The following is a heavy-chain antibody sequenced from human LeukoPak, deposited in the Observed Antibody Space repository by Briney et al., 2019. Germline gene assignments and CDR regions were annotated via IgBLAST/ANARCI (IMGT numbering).Heavy chain of an antibody. CDR2: ISYDGSNK. D-gene: IGHD2-15*01. CDR3: AREWLHCSGGSCFDY. Sequence: GGSLRLSCAASGFTFSSYAMHWVRQAPGKGLEWVAVISYDGSNKYYADSVKGRFTISRDNSKNTLYLQMNSLRAEDTAVYYCAREWLHCSGGSCFDYWGQGALVTVSS. CDR1: GFTFSSYA. J-gene: IGHJ4*02. V-gene: IGHV3-30*04.